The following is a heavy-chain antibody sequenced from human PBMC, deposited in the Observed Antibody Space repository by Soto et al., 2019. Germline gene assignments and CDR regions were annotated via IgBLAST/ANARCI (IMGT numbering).Heavy chain of an antibody. Sequence: PGGSLRLSCAASGLTFSTYAMSWVRQAPGKGLEWVAVVSSSRDDTYYADSVKGRFTVSRDNSKNTLYLQMHSLRAEDTAIYYCQSYCSGGSCFRTNAFAFWGQGTRVT. J-gene: IGHJ3*01. D-gene: IGHD2-15*01. CDR1: GLTFSTYA. V-gene: IGHV3-23*01. CDR3: QSYCSGGSCFRTNAFAF. CDR2: VSSSRDDT.